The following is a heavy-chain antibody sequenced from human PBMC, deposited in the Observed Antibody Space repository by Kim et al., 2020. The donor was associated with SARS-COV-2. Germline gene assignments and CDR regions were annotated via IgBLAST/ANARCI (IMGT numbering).Heavy chain of an antibody. CDR3: ARDDLALLWFGELTRGMDV. V-gene: IGHV3-11*06. Sequence: GRFTISRDNAKNSLYLQMNSLRAEDTAVYYCARDDLALLWFGELTRGMDVWGQGTTVTVSS. D-gene: IGHD3-10*01. J-gene: IGHJ6*02.